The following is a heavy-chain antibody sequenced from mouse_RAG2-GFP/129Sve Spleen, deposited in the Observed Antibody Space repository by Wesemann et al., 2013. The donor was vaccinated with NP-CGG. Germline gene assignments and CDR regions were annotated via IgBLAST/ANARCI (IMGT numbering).Heavy chain of an antibody. Sequence: EYAGYISYSGSTYYNPSLKSRISITRDTSKNQYYLQLNSVTTEDTATYYCARYRYDYAMDYWGGSRGTSVTVSS. CDR3: ARYRYDYAMDY. J-gene: IGHJ4*01. V-gene: IGHV3-8*02. D-gene: IGHD2-14*01. CDR2: ISYSGST.